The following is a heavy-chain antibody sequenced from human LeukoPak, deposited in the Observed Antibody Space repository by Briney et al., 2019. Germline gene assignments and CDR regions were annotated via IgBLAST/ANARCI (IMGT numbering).Heavy chain of an antibody. Sequence: GGSLRLSCTASGFTFNDYYMSWSRQAPGKGLEWLSYISPSTTHTSYADSVKGRFTISRDNAKNLLFLQMHSLRAEDTAVYYCARGGHGAADQWGQGTLVTVSS. CDR1: GFTFNDYY. V-gene: IGHV3-11*05. J-gene: IGHJ5*02. CDR3: ARGGHGAADQ. CDR2: ISPSTTHT. D-gene: IGHD1-26*01.